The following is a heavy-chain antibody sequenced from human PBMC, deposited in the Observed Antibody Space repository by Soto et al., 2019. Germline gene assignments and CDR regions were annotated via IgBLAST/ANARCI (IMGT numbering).Heavy chain of an antibody. D-gene: IGHD2-2*01. Sequence: EVQVVESGGGLVQPGGSLRLSCAASGFTFSRNWMSWVRQAPGKGLEWVADINQDGSEKYYVDSVKGQFTICRDNAKNSLYLQMNSLRGEDTAVYYCAREGVSDCSSTSCLKWFDPWGQGTLVTVSS. J-gene: IGHJ5*02. V-gene: IGHV3-7*03. CDR3: AREGVSDCSSTSCLKWFDP. CDR2: INQDGSEK. CDR1: GFTFSRNW.